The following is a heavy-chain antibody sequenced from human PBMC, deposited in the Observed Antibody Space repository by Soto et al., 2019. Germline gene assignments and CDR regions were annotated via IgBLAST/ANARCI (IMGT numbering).Heavy chain of an antibody. Sequence: PGGSLRLSCTAPGFTFGDYAMSWFRQAPGKGLEWVVFIRSKAYGGTTEYAASVKGRFTISRDDSKSIAYLQMNSLKTEDTAVYYCTRDDSSGWYFVGEHWDYFDYWGQGTLVTVSS. J-gene: IGHJ4*02. D-gene: IGHD6-19*01. CDR3: TRDDSSGWYFVGEHWDYFDY. CDR2: IRSKAYGGTT. CDR1: GFTFGDYA. V-gene: IGHV3-49*03.